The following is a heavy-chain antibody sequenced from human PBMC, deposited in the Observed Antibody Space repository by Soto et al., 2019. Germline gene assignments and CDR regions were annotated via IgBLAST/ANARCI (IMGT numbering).Heavy chain of an antibody. Sequence: ASVKVSSKASGGTFSSYAISWVRQAPGQGLEWMGGIIPIFGTANYAQKFQGRVTITADESTSTAYMELSSLRSEDTAVYYCARAIPYDILTGYYDYWGQGTLVTVSS. V-gene: IGHV1-69*13. D-gene: IGHD3-9*01. J-gene: IGHJ4*02. CDR3: ARAIPYDILTGYYDY. CDR2: IIPIFGTA. CDR1: GGTFSSYA.